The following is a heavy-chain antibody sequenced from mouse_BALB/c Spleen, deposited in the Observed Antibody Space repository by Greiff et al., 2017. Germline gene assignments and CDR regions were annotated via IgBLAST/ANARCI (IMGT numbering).Heavy chain of an antibody. CDR3: ARSDSFAY. J-gene: IGHJ3*01. CDR1: GYTFTSYT. V-gene: IGHV1-4*01. Sequence: VQLQQSGAELARPGASVKMSCKASGYTFTSYTMHWVKQRPGQGLEWIGYINPSSGYTNYNQKFKDKATLTADKSSSTAYMQLSSLTSEDSAVYDYARSDSFAYWGQGTLVTVSA. CDR2: INPSSGYT. D-gene: IGHD2-13*01.